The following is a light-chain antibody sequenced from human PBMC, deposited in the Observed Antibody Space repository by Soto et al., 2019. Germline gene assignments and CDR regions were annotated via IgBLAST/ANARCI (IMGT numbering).Light chain of an antibody. CDR3: CSYAGGYTHV. J-gene: IGLJ1*01. V-gene: IGLV2-11*01. Sequence: QSVLTQPRSVSGSPGQSVTISCTGTSSDVGAYTYVSWFQQHPGKAPKLIIYDVTKRPSGVPHHFTGSKSGNTASLTISGLQAEDEADYYCCSYAGGYTHVFGTGTKLTVL. CDR2: DVT. CDR1: SSDVGAYTY.